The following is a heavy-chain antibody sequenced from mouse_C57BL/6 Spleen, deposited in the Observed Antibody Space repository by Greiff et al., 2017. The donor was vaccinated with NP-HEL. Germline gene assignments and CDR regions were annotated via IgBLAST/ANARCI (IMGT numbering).Heavy chain of an antibody. V-gene: IGHV1-72*01. CDR2: IDTNSGGT. J-gene: IGHJ2*01. CDR3: ARGHYYGSRGDYFDD. Sequence: VQLQQPGAELVKPGASVKLSCKASGYTFTSYWMHWVKQRPGRGLEWIGRIDTNSGGTKYNEQVKSKTTLTVDKPYSQVYMQLSSVTSEDSAVYYCARGHYYGSRGDYFDDWGTGATLTVSS. D-gene: IGHD1-1*01. CDR1: GYTFTSYW.